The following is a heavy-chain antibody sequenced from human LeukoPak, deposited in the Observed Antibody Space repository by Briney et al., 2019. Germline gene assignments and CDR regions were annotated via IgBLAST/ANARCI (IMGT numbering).Heavy chain of an antibody. V-gene: IGHV3-23*01. J-gene: IGHJ3*02. CDR1: GFTFNSYA. CDR3: ARGRSITILRGVAISDGFDI. D-gene: IGHD3-10*01. CDR2: ISYSGGHT. Sequence: PGGSLRLSCAASGFTFNSYAMSWVRQAPGKGLEWVSAISYSGGHTYYADSVKGRFTIYRDNSKNTLYLQMNSLRAEDTAVYYCARGRSITILRGVAISDGFDIWGHGTKVTVS.